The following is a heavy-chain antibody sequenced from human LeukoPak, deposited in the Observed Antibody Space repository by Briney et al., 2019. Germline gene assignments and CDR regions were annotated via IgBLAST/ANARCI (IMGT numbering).Heavy chain of an antibody. V-gene: IGHV1-69*06. Sequence: ASVKDSCQASGYTFTSYAISWVRQAPGQGLERMGRIIPIFGTAHYAQKFQGRVTITADKSTSTAYMELSSLRSEDTAVYYCASSASSGWYGGYFDYWGQGTLVTVSS. D-gene: IGHD6-19*01. CDR2: IIPIFGTA. J-gene: IGHJ4*02. CDR3: ASSASSGWYGGYFDY. CDR1: GYTFTSYA.